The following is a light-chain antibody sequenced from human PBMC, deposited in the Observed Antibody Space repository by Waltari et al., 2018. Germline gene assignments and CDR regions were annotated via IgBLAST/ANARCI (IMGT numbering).Light chain of an antibody. CDR2: HAS. CDR3: QQYYDGRT. Sequence: DIVMTQSPAPLSASPGERATLSCRASQSISSYLARFQQKPGQAPRLLIYHASTRATGIPARLSGSGSGTEFTLTISSLQSEDFAVYYCQQYYDGRTFGQGTKLEIK. CDR1: QSISSY. J-gene: IGKJ2*01. V-gene: IGKV3-15*01.